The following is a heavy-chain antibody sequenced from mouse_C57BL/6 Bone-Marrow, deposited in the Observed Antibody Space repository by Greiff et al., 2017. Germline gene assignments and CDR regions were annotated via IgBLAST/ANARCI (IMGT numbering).Heavy chain of an antibody. CDR2: ISDGGSYT. CDR3: ARRTVVACYFDY. V-gene: IGHV5-4*03. CDR1: GFTFSSYA. D-gene: IGHD1-1*01. Sequence: EVQRVESGGGLVKPGGSLKLSCAASGFTFSSYAMSWVRQTPEKRLEWVATISDGGSYTYYPDNVKGRFTISRDNAKNNLYLQRSHLKAEDTAMYYSARRTVVACYFDYWGQGPTLTVSS. J-gene: IGHJ2*01.